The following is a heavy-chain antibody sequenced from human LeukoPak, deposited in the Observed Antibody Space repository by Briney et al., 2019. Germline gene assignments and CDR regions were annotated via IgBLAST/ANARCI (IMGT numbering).Heavy chain of an antibody. Sequence: ASVTVSCKTSGYTFTNYGVNWVRQAPGQGLEWMGWISTYNGNTNYAQRLQGRVTMTTDTSTSTAYMELRSLRSDDTAVYYCARGGYSLYYYYMDVWGKGTTVTISS. D-gene: IGHD5-18*01. CDR3: ARGGYSLYYYYMDV. J-gene: IGHJ6*03. CDR2: ISTYNGNT. CDR1: GYTFTNYG. V-gene: IGHV1-18*01.